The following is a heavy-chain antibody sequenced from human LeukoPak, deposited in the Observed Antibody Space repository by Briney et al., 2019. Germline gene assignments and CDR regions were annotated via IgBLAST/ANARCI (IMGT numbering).Heavy chain of an antibody. V-gene: IGHV3-7*01. J-gene: IGHJ4*02. Sequence: QTGGSLRLSCAASGFTFSNYWMSWVRQTPGKGLEWVAEIKQDGSEKNYVDSVKGRFIISRDNTKSSLSLQMNSLRAEDTAVYYCARVGWLPPFDYWGQGTLVTVSS. CDR2: IKQDGSEK. D-gene: IGHD6-19*01. CDR1: GFTFSNYW. CDR3: ARVGWLPPFDY.